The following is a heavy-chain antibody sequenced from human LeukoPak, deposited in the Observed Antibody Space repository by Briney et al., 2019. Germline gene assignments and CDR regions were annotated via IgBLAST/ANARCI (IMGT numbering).Heavy chain of an antibody. CDR3: AKSFSGTYPDLDY. V-gene: IGHV4-30-2*01. CDR2: IYHSGST. J-gene: IGHJ4*02. D-gene: IGHD3-10*01. CDR1: GGSLSSGGYY. Sequence: SETLSLTCTVSGGSLSSGGYYWSWIRQPPGKGLEWIGYIYHSGSTYYNPSLKSRVTISVDRSKNQFSLKLSSVTAADTAVYYCAKSFSGTYPDLDYWGQGTLVTVSS.